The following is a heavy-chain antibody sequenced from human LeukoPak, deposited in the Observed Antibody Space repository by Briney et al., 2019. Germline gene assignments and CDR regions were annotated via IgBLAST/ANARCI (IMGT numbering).Heavy chain of an antibody. CDR3: ARDYSNYEGYYYMDV. J-gene: IGHJ6*03. CDR1: GGSISSYY. Sequence: PETLSLTCTVSGGSISSYYWSWIRQPAGKGLEWIGRIYTSGSTNYNPSLKSRVTMSVDTSKNQFSLKLSSVTAADTAVYYCARDYSNYEGYYYMDVWGKGTTVTVSS. CDR2: IYTSGST. V-gene: IGHV4-4*07. D-gene: IGHD4-11*01.